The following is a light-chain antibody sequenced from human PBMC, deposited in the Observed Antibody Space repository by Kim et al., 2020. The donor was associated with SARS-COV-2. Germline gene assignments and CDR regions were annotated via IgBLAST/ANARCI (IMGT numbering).Light chain of an antibody. J-gene: IGLJ2*01. CDR1: KLGDKY. CDR3: QAWDSSSVV. CDR2: QDS. V-gene: IGLV3-1*01. Sequence: SYELTQPPSVSVSPGQTASITCSGDKLGDKYACWYQQKPGQSPVPVIYQDSKRPSGIPERFSGSNSGNTATLTISGTQAMDEADYYCQAWDSSSVVFGGGTQPTVL.